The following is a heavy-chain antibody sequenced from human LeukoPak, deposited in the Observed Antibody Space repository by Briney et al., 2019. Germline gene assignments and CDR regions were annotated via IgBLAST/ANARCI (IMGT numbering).Heavy chain of an antibody. CDR1: GGSISSHY. D-gene: IGHD3-9*01. Sequence: PSETLSLTCTVSGGSISSHYWSWIRQPPGKGLEWIGYIYYSGSTNYNPSLKSRVTISVDTSKNQFSLKLSSVTAADTAVYYCARLTPYMDVWGKGTTVTVSS. CDR3: ARLTPYMDV. CDR2: IYYSGST. J-gene: IGHJ6*03. V-gene: IGHV4-59*11.